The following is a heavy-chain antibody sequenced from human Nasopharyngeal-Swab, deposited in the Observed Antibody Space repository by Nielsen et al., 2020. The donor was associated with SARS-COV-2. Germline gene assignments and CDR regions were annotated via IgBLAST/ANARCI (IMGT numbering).Heavy chain of an antibody. CDR2: IYSVGST. D-gene: IGHD4-17*01. CDR1: GFTVSSNY. V-gene: IGHV3-53*01. J-gene: IGHJ5*02. Sequence: GGSLRLPCAASGFTVSSNYLSWFRQPPGKGLEWVSVIYSVGSTYYTDSLKGRFTISRDNSKNTLYLQMNSLRAEDTAVYYCARARVHYGDITTNRFDPWGQGTLVTVPS. CDR3: ARARVHYGDITTNRFDP.